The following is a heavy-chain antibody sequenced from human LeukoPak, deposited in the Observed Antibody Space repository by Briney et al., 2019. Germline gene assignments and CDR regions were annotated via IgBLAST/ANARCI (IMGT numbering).Heavy chain of an antibody. CDR2: IRGSGGST. J-gene: IGHJ4*02. CDR3: AKASAMIVVVSKHFDY. Sequence: GGSLRLSCAASGFTFSSYGMHWVRQAPGKGLEWVSAIRGSGGSTYYADSVKGRFTISRDNSKNTLYLQMNSLRAEDTAVYYCAKASAMIVVVSKHFDYWGQGTLVTVSS. CDR1: GFTFSSYG. V-gene: IGHV3-23*01. D-gene: IGHD3-22*01.